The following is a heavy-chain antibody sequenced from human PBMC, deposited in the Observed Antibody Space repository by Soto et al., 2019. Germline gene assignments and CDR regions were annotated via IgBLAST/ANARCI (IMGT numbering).Heavy chain of an antibody. J-gene: IGHJ3*02. CDR2: IIPILGIA. Sequence: SVKVSGKASGGTFSSYTISWVRQAPGQGLEWMGRIIPILGIANYAQKFQGRVTITADKSASTAYMELSSLRSEDTAVYYCARGSSDPNYYDSSGYYDAFDIWG. D-gene: IGHD3-22*01. CDR3: ARGSSDPNYYDSSGYYDAFDI. CDR1: GGTFSSYT. V-gene: IGHV1-69*02.